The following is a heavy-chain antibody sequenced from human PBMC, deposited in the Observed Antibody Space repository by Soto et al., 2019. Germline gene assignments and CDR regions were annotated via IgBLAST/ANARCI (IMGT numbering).Heavy chain of an antibody. CDR3: ASTTGIAARPDV. Sequence: GESLKISCKGSGYSFTSYWISWVRQMPGKGLEWMGRIDPSDSYTNYSPSFQGHVTISADKSISTAYLQWSSLRASDTAMYYCASTTGIAARPDVWGQGTTVTVSS. CDR2: IDPSDSYT. V-gene: IGHV5-10-1*01. CDR1: GYSFTSYW. J-gene: IGHJ6*02. D-gene: IGHD6-6*01.